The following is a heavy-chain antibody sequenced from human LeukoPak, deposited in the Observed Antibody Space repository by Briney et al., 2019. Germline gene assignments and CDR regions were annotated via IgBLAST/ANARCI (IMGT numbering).Heavy chain of an antibody. V-gene: IGHV3-30*18. D-gene: IGHD5-18*01. J-gene: IGHJ3*02. CDR2: ISYDGSNK. Sequence: GRSLRLSCAASGFTFSSYGMHWVRQAPGKGLEWVADISYDGSNKYYADSVKGRFTISRDNSKNTLYLQMNSLRAEETAVYYCAKSHSYGYRVAFDIWGQGTMVTVSS. CDR1: GFTFSSYG. CDR3: AKSHSYGYRVAFDI.